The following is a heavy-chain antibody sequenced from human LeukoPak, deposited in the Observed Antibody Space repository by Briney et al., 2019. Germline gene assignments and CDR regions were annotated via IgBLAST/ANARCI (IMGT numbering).Heavy chain of an antibody. CDR3: ARDAIKYSSGWVRGYYYGMDV. J-gene: IGHJ6*02. Sequence: GGSLRLSCAASGFSFSSHTINWVRQAPGKGLEWVSYITADSGTTYYADSVKGRFTISRDNAKNSLYLQTNSLRDEDTAVYYCARDAIKYSSGWVRGYYYGMDVWGQGTTVTVSS. V-gene: IGHV3-48*02. CDR1: GFSFSSHT. CDR2: ITADSGTT. D-gene: IGHD6-25*01.